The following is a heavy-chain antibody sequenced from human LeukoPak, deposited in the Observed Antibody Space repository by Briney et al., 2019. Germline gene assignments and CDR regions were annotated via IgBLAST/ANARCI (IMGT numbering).Heavy chain of an antibody. D-gene: IGHD1-26*01. CDR1: GLSISSYF. CDR3: ARHKSSGTYPLDY. J-gene: IGHJ4*02. Sequence: DPSETLSLTCTVSGLSISSYFWSWLRQPPGKGLEWIGHIYFSGSTNYNPSLKSRVTISVDTSKNQFSLKLSSVTAADTAVYYCARHKSSGTYPLDYWGQGTLVTVSS. V-gene: IGHV4-59*08. CDR2: IYFSGST.